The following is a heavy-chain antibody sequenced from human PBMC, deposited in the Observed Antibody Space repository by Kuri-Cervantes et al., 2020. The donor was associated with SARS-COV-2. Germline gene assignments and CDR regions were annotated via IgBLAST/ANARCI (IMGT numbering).Heavy chain of an antibody. CDR3: ASRRGYSYGIAVGDAFDI. D-gene: IGHD5-18*01. Sequence: SVKVSCKASGGTFSSYAISWVRQAPGQGLEWMGRIIPILGTANYAQKFQGRVTITADKSTSTAYMELSSLRSGDTAVNYCASRRGYSYGIAVGDAFDIWGQGTMVTVSS. V-gene: IGHV1-69*04. CDR1: GGTFSSYA. J-gene: IGHJ3*02. CDR2: IIPILGTA.